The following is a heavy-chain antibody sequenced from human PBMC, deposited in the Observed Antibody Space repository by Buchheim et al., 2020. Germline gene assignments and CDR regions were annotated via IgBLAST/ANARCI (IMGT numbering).Heavy chain of an antibody. Sequence: QVQLVQSGAEVKKPGASVKVSCKASGYTFTSYYMHWVRQAPGQGLEWMGWINPNSGGTNYAQKFQGWVTMTRDTSISTAYMELSRLRSDDTAVYYCARAEDYYDSSGYSQYFDYWGQGTL. CDR2: INPNSGGT. CDR1: GYTFTSYY. CDR3: ARAEDYYDSSGYSQYFDY. D-gene: IGHD3-22*01. J-gene: IGHJ4*02. V-gene: IGHV1-2*04.